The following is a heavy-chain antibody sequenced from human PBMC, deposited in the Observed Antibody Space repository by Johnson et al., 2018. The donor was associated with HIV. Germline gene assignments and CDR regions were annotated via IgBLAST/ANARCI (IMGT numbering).Heavy chain of an antibody. CDR2: ISWNSGSI. D-gene: IGHD3-3*01. CDR3: ARVLRFLEWSLDAFDI. Sequence: VQLVESGGGVIRPGGSLRLSCAASRFTFNDYAMHWVRQAPGKGLEWVSGISWNSGSIGYADSVKGRFTISRDNAKNSLYLQMNSLRAEDTAVYYCARVLRFLEWSLDAFDIWGQGTMVTVSS. CDR1: RFTFNDYA. V-gene: IGHV3-9*01. J-gene: IGHJ3*02.